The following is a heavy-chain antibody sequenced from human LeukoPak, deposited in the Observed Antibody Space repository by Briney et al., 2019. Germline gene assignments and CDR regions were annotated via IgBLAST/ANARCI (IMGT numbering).Heavy chain of an antibody. J-gene: IGHJ4*02. CDR3: ARQGGKGPLNDY. Sequence: SETLSLTCTVSGGSISNYYWSWIRQPPGKGLEWIGYIYYSGSTNYNPSLKSRVTISVDTSKNQVFLKLSSVTVADTAVYYCARQGGKGPLNDYWGQGTLVTVSS. CDR1: GGSISNYY. D-gene: IGHD2-15*01. V-gene: IGHV4-59*08. CDR2: IYYSGST.